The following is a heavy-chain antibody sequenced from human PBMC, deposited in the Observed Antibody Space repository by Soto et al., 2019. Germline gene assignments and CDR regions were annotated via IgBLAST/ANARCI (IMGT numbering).Heavy chain of an antibody. V-gene: IGHV2-5*02. CDR2: IYWDDDK. CDR3: AHSRCGGDCLQSYSSHYYYGMDV. D-gene: IGHD2-21*02. J-gene: IGHJ6*02. CDR1: GFSLSTSGVG. Sequence: QITLKESGPTLVKPTQTLTLTCTFSGFSLSTSGVGVGWIRQPPGKALEWLALIYWDDDKRYSPSLKSRLTITKDTSKNHVVLTMTSMDPVDTATYYCAHSRCGGDCLQSYSSHYYYGMDVWGQGTTVTVSS.